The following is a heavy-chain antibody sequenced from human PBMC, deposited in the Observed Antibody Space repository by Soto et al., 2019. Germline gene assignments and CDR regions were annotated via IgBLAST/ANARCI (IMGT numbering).Heavy chain of an antibody. D-gene: IGHD1-20*01. CDR2: VFYTGFT. J-gene: IGHJ4*02. CDR3: ATSQKGYNWNYFDH. Sequence: SETLSLTCAVSGGSVSGSYYYWAWLRQSPGKGPEWIGSVFYTGFTSYNPSLESRVSVSVDTSKSQFSLKLSAVTAADTAVYYCATSQKGYNWNYFDHWGQGALVTVSS. CDR1: GGSVSGSYYY. V-gene: IGHV4-39*01.